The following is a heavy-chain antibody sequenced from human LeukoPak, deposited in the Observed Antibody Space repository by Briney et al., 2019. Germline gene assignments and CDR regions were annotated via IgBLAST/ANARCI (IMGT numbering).Heavy chain of an antibody. J-gene: IGHJ5*02. CDR3: ARVYYYGSGSQGFDP. CDR2: INHSGST. D-gene: IGHD3-10*01. Sequence: MPSETLSLTCAVYGGSFSGYYWSWIRQPPGKGLEWIGEINHSGSTNYNPSLKSRVTISVDTSKNQFSLKLSSVTAADTAVYYCARVYYYGSGSQGFDPWGQGTLVTVSS. CDR1: GGSFSGYY. V-gene: IGHV4-34*01.